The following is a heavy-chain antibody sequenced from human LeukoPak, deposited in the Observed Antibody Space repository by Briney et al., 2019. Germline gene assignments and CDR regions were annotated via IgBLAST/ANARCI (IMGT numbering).Heavy chain of an antibody. CDR2: INPIGDST. J-gene: IGHJ4*02. V-gene: IGHV1-46*01. Sequence: ASVKVSCKASEYTFTSYYIHWVRQAPGQGLAWMGIINPIGDSTNYAQKFQGRVTMTRDASTSTVYMELSSLRSEDTAVYYCARWTTTYLDYWGQGTLVTVSS. D-gene: IGHD4-11*01. CDR1: EYTFTSYY. CDR3: ARWTTTYLDY.